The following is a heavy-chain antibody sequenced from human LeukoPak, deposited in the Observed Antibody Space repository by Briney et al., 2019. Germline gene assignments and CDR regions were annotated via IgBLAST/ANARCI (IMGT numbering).Heavy chain of an antibody. D-gene: IGHD1-26*01. CDR1: GYTFTSYY. V-gene: IGHV1-2*02. CDR2: INPNSGGT. J-gene: IGHJ2*01. Sequence: GASVKVSCKASGYTFTSYYMHWVRQAPGQGLEWMGWINPNSGGTNYAQKFQGRVTMTRDTSISTAYMELSRPRSDDTAVYYCARPVLGATTYWYFDLWGRGTLVTVSS. CDR3: ARPVLGATTYWYFDL.